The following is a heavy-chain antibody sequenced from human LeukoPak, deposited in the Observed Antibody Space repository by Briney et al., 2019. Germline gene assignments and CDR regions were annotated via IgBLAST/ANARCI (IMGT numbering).Heavy chain of an antibody. J-gene: IGHJ5*02. D-gene: IGHD1-26*01. V-gene: IGHV3-23*01. CDR1: GFTFSSYA. Sequence: PGRSLRLSCAASGFTFSSYAMHWVRQAPGKGLEWVSTFSGSGGSIYYADSVKGRFTISRDNSKNTLYLQMNSLRAEDTAVYYCAKCPVGATNPPIFDPWGQGTLVTVSS. CDR2: FSGSGGSI. CDR3: AKCPVGATNPPIFDP.